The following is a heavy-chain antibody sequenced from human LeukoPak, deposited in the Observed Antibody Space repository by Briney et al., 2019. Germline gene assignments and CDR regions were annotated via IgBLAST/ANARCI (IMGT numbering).Heavy chain of an antibody. CDR1: GFTFSSYT. J-gene: IGHJ4*02. D-gene: IGHD3-16*02. V-gene: IGHV3-21*01. CDR3: ARLTFGGVIGFDY. CDR2: ISSSGSHM. Sequence: GGSLRLSCAASGFTFSSYTMNWVRQAPGKGLEWVSSISSSGSHMYYADSVKGRFTISRDNAKNSLYLQMNSLRAEDTAVYYCARLTFGGVIGFDYWGQGTLVTVSS.